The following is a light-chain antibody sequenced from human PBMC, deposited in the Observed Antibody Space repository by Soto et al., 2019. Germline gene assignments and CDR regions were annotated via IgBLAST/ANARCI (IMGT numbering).Light chain of an antibody. Sequence: IVLTQSPATLSVSPGETATLSCRASENINTYLAWYQQKPGQAPKLLIYDASNRATGIPARFSASGSGTDFTLSISSLEPEDFAVYYCQQYNNWRTFGQGTKVEIK. CDR3: QQYNNWRT. CDR1: ENINTY. J-gene: IGKJ1*01. V-gene: IGKV3-11*01. CDR2: DAS.